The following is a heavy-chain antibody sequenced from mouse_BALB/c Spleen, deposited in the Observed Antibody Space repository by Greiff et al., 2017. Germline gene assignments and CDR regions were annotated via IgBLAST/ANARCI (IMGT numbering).Heavy chain of an antibody. V-gene: IGHV5-4*02. Sequence: EVMLVESGGGLVKPGGSLKLSCAASGFTFSDYYMYWVRQTPEKRLEWVATISDGGSYTYYPDSVKGRFTISRDNAKNNLYLQMSSLKSEDTAMYYCARAYYYGSKDYAMDYWGQGTSVTVSS. J-gene: IGHJ4*01. D-gene: IGHD1-1*01. CDR3: ARAYYYGSKDYAMDY. CDR2: ISDGGSYT. CDR1: GFTFSDYY.